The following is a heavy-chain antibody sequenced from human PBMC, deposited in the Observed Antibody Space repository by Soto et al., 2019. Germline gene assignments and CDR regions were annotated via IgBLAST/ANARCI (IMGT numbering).Heavy chain of an antibody. CDR3: GRREGRATISCYPGY. CDR1: GGSVSSSSYY. Sequence: PSETLSLTCTVSGGSVSSSSYYWGWVRQPPGKGLEWIGSVYYSGSTYYNPSLESRVTISVDKSKNQFSLKLMSLSAADTPVYCCGRREGRATISCYPGYWGQGALVTVSS. CDR2: VYYSGST. J-gene: IGHJ4*02. V-gene: IGHV4-39*01. D-gene: IGHD2-15*01.